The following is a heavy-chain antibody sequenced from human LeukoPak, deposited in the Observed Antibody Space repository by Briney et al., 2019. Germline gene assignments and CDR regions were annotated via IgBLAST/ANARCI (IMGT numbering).Heavy chain of an antibody. Sequence: ASVKLSCTASGYTFTSYDINWVRQATGPGLEWMGWMNPNSGNTGYAQTFQGRVTMTRNTSISTAYMELSSLRSEDTAVYYWARGGVLLWFGELSADYYYGMDVWGQGTTVTVSS. CDR2: MNPNSGNT. V-gene: IGHV1-8*01. J-gene: IGHJ6*02. CDR1: GYTFTSYD. D-gene: IGHD3-10*01. CDR3: ARGGVLLWFGELSADYYYGMDV.